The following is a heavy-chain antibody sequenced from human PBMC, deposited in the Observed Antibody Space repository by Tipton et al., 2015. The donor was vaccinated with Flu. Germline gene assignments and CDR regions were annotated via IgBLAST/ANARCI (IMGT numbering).Heavy chain of an antibody. V-gene: IGHV1-46*01. CDR3: ARDRGFGAYTFDY. J-gene: IGHJ4*02. CDR1: GYTFTNYN. D-gene: IGHD3-10*01. Sequence: QLVQSGAEVKKPGASVRISCTASGYTFTNYNMHWVRQAAGQGPEWMGIIYPSGGGTTYAQRFQGRVTLKRDKSTSTVYMELGSLRSADTSFYYCARDRGFGAYTFDYWGQGTLVTVAS. CDR2: IYPSGGGT.